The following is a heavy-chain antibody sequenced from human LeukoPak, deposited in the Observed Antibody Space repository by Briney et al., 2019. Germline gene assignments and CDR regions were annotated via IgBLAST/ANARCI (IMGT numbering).Heavy chain of an antibody. Sequence: SVKVSCKASGGTFSSYAISWVRQAPGQGLEWMGGIIPIFGTANYAQKFQGRVTITADESTSTAYMELSSLRSEDTAVCYCARDGTIAAAGAHFDYWGQGTLVTVSS. CDR3: ARDGTIAAAGAHFDY. CDR1: GGTFSSYA. J-gene: IGHJ4*02. CDR2: IIPIFGTA. D-gene: IGHD6-13*01. V-gene: IGHV1-69*13.